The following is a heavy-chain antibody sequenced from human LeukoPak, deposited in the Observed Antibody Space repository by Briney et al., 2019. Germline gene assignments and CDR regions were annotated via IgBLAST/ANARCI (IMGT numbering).Heavy chain of an antibody. CDR1: GGTFSSYA. CDR3: ARDLFPQYCSGGSCYSSSGYYFDY. CDR2: IIPIFGTA. D-gene: IGHD2-15*01. V-gene: IGHV1-69*05. J-gene: IGHJ4*02. Sequence: SVKVSCKASGGTFSSYAISWVRQAPGQGLEWMGRIIPIFGTANYAQKFQGKVTITTDESTSTAYMELSSLRSEDTAVYYCARDLFPQYCSGGSCYSSSGYYFDYWGQGTLVTVSS.